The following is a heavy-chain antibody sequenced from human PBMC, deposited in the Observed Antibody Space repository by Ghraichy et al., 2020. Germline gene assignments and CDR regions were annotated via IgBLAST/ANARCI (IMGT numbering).Heavy chain of an antibody. D-gene: IGHD6-13*01. V-gene: IGHV4-4*09. CDR3: ARGKAIAAAGDYYYYGMDV. J-gene: IGHJ6*02. CDR2: IYTSGST. Sequence: SETLSLTCTVSGGSISSYYWSWIRQPPGKGLEWIGYIYTSGSTNYNPSLKSRVTISVDTSKNQFSLKLSSVTAADTAVYYCARGKAIAAAGDYYYYGMDVWGQGTTVTVSS. CDR1: GGSISSYY.